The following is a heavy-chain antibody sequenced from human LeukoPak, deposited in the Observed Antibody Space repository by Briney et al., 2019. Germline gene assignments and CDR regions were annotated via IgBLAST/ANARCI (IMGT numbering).Heavy chain of an antibody. V-gene: IGHV3-23*01. Sequence: GGSLRLSCTASGFTFSSFAMSWVRQAPGKGLEWVSVISGTGGTTYSADSVKGRFTISRDSFKKTLYLQMNSLGAEDTAVYYCAKVLGNYYDNSGFHYPFDNWGQGTLVTVSS. CDR1: GFTFSSFA. D-gene: IGHD3-22*01. J-gene: IGHJ4*02. CDR2: ISGTGGTT. CDR3: AKVLGNYYDNSGFHYPFDN.